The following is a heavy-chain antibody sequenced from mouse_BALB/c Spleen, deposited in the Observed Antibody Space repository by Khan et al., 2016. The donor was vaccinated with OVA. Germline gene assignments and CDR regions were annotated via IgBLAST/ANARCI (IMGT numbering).Heavy chain of an antibody. CDR1: GYSITSDYA. CDR3: ASAVTITTVVATDFDD. D-gene: IGHD1-1*01. CDR2: ISYSGRT. Sequence: EVQLQESGPGPVNPSQSLSLTCTVTGYSITSDYAWNWIRQFPGNKLEWMGYISYSGRTSYNPSLKSRISITRDTSTNQVFLQLHSVTTEDTATYFCASAVTITTVVATDFDDWGQGTTLTVSS. V-gene: IGHV3-2*02. J-gene: IGHJ2*01.